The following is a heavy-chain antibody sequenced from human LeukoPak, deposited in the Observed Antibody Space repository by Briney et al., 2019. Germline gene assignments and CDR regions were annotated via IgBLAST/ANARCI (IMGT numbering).Heavy chain of an antibody. Sequence: GGSLRLSCATSGFNFDRYTIHWVRQAPGKGLEWVSAISGSGGSTYYADSVKGRFTISRDNSKNTLYLQMNSLRAEDTAVYYCAKGGGYCSGGSCYRGYYFDYWGQGTLVTVSS. CDR3: AKGGGYCSGGSCYRGYYFDY. J-gene: IGHJ4*02. V-gene: IGHV3-23*01. CDR1: GFNFDRYT. CDR2: ISGSGGST. D-gene: IGHD2-15*01.